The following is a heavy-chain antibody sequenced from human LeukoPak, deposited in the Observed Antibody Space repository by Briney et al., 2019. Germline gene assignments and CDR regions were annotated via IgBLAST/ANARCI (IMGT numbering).Heavy chain of an antibody. CDR1: GGSISNSIYY. J-gene: IGHJ4*02. CDR2: IYYSGST. CDR3: ATVLYYDSSGYER. Sequence: SETLSLTCTVSGGSISNSIYYWGWIRQPPGKGLEWIGSIYYSGSTNYHPSLKSRVTISADTSKNQFSLKLSSVTAADTAMYYCATVLYYDSSGYERWGQGTLVTVSS. D-gene: IGHD3-22*01. V-gene: IGHV4-39*07.